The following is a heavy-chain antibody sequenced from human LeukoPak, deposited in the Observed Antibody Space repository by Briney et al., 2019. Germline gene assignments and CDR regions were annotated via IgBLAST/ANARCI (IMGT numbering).Heavy chain of an antibody. CDR3: AKGNGGATTGGDY. CDR2: ISGSGGST. CDR1: GLAFSRYA. D-gene: IGHD1-26*01. Sequence: PGGSLRLSCAASGLAFSRYAMTWVRQAPGKGLEWVSSISGSGGSTYYADSVKGRFTISRDNSKNTLYLQMNSLRAEDTAVFYCAKGNGGATTGGDYWGQGTLITVSS. J-gene: IGHJ4*02. V-gene: IGHV3-23*01.